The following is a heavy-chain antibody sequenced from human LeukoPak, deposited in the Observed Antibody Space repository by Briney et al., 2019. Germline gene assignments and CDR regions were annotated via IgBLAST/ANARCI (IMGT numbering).Heavy chain of an antibody. J-gene: IGHJ4*02. V-gene: IGHV3-33*01. CDR1: GFTFSSYG. Sequence: TGGSLRLSCVTSGFTFSSYGMHWVRQAPGKGLEWVAVIWYDGSDKYYADSVKGRFTISRDNSKNTLYLQMNSLRAEDTAVYYCARDNEHYFDSWGQGTLVTVSS. D-gene: IGHD1-1*01. CDR3: ARDNEHYFDS. CDR2: IWYDGSDK.